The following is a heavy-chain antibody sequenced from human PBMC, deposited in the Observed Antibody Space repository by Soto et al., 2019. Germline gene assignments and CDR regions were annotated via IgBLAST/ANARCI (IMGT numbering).Heavy chain of an antibody. V-gene: IGHV3-23*01. Sequence: GGSLRLSCATSEFTFESSFSSYAMSWVRQAPGKGLEWVAGNSGSGDSAYYADSVKGRFIISRDTSKNTLYLQMNSLRAEDTAVYYCAKVMAAGSATHYYYYGMDVWGQGTTVTVSS. D-gene: IGHD6-13*01. J-gene: IGHJ6*02. CDR2: NSGSGDSA. CDR3: AKVMAAGSATHYYYYGMDV. CDR1: EFTFESSFSSYA.